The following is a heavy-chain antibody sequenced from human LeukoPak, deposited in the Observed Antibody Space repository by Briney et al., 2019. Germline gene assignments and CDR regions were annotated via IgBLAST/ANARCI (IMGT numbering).Heavy chain of an antibody. D-gene: IGHD5-12*01. CDR2: IHYTGGT. CDR1: GASISSNY. CDR3: ARVSGYGGYADRYFDL. V-gene: IGHV4-59*01. J-gene: IGHJ2*01. Sequence: PSETLSLTCTVSGASISSNYWSWLRQSPGKGLEWFGYIHYTGGTNYNPSLRSRVTISLDTSKNQFSLMLTSVTAADTAVYYCARVSGYGGYADRYFDLWGRGTLVTVSS.